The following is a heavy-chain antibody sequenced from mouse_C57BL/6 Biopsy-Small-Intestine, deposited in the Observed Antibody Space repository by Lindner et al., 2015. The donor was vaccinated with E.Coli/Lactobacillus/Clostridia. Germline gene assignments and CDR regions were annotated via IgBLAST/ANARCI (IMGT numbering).Heavy chain of an antibody. V-gene: IGHV1-53*01. J-gene: IGHJ1*01. CDR3: ARDWLYCGGDCYQHYYYGMDV. D-gene: IGHD1-1*01. CDR1: GYSFTGHY. CDR2: INPSSGAT. Sequence: SVKVSCKASGYSFTGHYMHWVRQAPGQGLEWMGRINPSSGATNYAQKFQGRVIMTRDTSISTAYMELSRLRSDDTAVYYCARDWLYCGGDCYQHYYYGMDVWGQGTTVTVSS.